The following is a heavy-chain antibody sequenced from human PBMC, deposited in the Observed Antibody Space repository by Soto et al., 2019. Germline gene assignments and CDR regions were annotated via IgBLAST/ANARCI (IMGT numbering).Heavy chain of an antibody. CDR1: GGSFSGYY. D-gene: IGHD3-3*01. Sequence: SETLSLTCAVYGGSFSGYYWGWIRQPPGKGLEWIGEINHSGSTNYNPSLKSRVTISVDTSKNQFSLKLSSVTAADTAVYYCARGRGYDFWSGYYLLDYWGQGTLVTVSS. J-gene: IGHJ4*02. V-gene: IGHV4-34*01. CDR3: ARGRGYDFWSGYYLLDY. CDR2: INHSGST.